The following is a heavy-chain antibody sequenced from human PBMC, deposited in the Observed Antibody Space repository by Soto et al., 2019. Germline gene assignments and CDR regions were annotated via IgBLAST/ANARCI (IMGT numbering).Heavy chain of an antibody. CDR3: TRLDYGDYENWFDP. Sequence: PGGSLRLSCTASGFTFGDYAMSWFRQAPGKGLEWVGFIRSKAYGGTTEYAASVKGRFTISRDDSKSTAYLQMNSLKTEDTAVYYCTRLDYGDYENWFDPWGQGTLVTVSS. J-gene: IGHJ5*02. D-gene: IGHD4-17*01. CDR1: GFTFGDYA. CDR2: IRSKAYGGTT. V-gene: IGHV3-49*03.